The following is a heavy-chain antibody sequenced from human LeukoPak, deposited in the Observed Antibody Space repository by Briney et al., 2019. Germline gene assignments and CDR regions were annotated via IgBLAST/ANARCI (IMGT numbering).Heavy chain of an antibody. CDR3: ARGYCSSTSCYKSRWFDP. D-gene: IGHD2-2*02. J-gene: IGHJ5*02. CDR2: INHSGST. V-gene: IGHV4-34*01. Sequence: SETLSLTCTVSGGSISSYYWSWIRQPPGKGLEWIGEINHSGSTNYNPSLKSRVTISVDTSKNQFSLKLSSVTAADTAVYYCARGYCSSTSCYKSRWFDPWGQGTLVTVSS. CDR1: GGSISSYY.